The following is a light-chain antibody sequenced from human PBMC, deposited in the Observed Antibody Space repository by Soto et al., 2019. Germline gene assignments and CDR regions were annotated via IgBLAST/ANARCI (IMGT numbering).Light chain of an antibody. CDR2: GAS. J-gene: IGKJ1*01. Sequence: EIVLTQSPGTLSLSPGERATLSCRASQSVSSSYLAWYQQKPGQAPRLLIYGASSRATGIPDRFSGSGSGTDFTLTISRLEPEDFAVYYCQQYGSSAWTFGQATKVVIK. CDR3: QQYGSSAWT. V-gene: IGKV3-20*01. CDR1: QSVSSSY.